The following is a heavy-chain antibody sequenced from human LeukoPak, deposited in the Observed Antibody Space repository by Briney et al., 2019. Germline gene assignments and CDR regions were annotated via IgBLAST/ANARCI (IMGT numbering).Heavy chain of an antibody. Sequence: SQTLSLTCTVSGGSISSGGYYWSWIRQHPGTGLEWIGYIYYSGSTYYNPSLKSRVTISVDTSKNQFSLKLSSVTAADTAVYYCARAIKQGYYYDSSGYAFDIWGQGTMVTVSS. V-gene: IGHV4-31*03. CDR2: IYYSGST. CDR3: ARAIKQGYYYDSSGYAFDI. J-gene: IGHJ3*02. CDR1: GGSISSGGYY. D-gene: IGHD3-22*01.